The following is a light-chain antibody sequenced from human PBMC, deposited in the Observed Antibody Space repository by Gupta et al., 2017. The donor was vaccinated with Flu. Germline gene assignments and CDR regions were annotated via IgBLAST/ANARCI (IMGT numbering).Light chain of an antibody. CDR3: QLRDSTSDHVV. CDR1: NIGSKS. Sequence: GGNNIGSKSVHWYQQKPGQAPVLVVYADSDRPSGIPERFSGSNSGNTATLTISRVEAGDEADYYCQLRDSTSDHVVFGGGTKLTVL. J-gene: IGLJ2*01. CDR2: ADS. V-gene: IGLV3-21*02.